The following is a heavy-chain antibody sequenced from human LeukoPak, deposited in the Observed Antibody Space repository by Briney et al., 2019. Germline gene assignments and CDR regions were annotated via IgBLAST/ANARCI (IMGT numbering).Heavy chain of an antibody. D-gene: IGHD3-22*01. Sequence: SETLSLTCAVYGGSFSGYYWSWIRQPPGKGLEWFGEINHSGSTNYNPSLKSRVTISVDTSKNQFSLKLSSVTAADTAVYYCARDYYDSSGYYGYYYYGMDVWGQGTTVTVSS. CDR2: INHSGST. CDR3: ARDYYDSSGYYGYYYYGMDV. J-gene: IGHJ6*02. V-gene: IGHV4-34*01. CDR1: GGSFSGYY.